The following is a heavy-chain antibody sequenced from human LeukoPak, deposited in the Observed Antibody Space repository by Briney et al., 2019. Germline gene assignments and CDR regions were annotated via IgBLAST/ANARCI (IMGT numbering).Heavy chain of an antibody. J-gene: IGHJ4*02. CDR3: ARAPDYYDSSGYWYSHFDY. D-gene: IGHD3-22*01. CDR1: GFTFSSYA. CDR2: ISYDGTNK. V-gene: IGHV3-30*01. Sequence: GGSLRLSCAASGFTFSSYAMYWVRQAPGKGLEWVAVISYDGTNKYYADSVKGRFTISRDNSKSTLYLQMNSLRAEDTAVYYCARAPDYYDSSGYWYSHFDYWGQGTLVTVSS.